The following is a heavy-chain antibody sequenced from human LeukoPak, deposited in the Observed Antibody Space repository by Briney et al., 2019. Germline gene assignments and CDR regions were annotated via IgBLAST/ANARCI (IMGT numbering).Heavy chain of an antibody. CDR1: GFTFSSYS. J-gene: IGHJ4*02. D-gene: IGHD6-19*01. CDR3: AREGSGWFNY. V-gene: IGHV3-48*01. Sequence: GGSLRLSCAASGFTFSSYSVNWVCQAPGKGLEWVSYISSSSSTIYYADSVKGRFTISRDNAKNSLYLQMNSLRAEDTAVYYCAREGSGWFNYWGQGTLVTVSS. CDR2: ISSSSSTI.